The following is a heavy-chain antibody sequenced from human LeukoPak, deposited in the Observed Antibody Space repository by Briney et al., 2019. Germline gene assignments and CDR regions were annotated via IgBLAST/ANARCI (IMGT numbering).Heavy chain of an antibody. CDR2: IYYSGST. V-gene: IGHV4-39*01. CDR1: GGSIKSSYY. Sequence: PSETLSLTCTVSGGSIKSSYYWGWIRQPPGKGLEWIGGIYYSGSTYYTPSLKSRVTISVDTSKDQFSLNLSSVTASDTAVYYCARGWGYCSGGDCYFTYFDSWGQGSLVIVSS. CDR3: ARGWGYCSGGDCYFTYFDS. J-gene: IGHJ4*02. D-gene: IGHD2-15*01.